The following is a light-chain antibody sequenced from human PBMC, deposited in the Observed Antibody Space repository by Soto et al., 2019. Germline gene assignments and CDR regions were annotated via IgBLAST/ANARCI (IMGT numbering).Light chain of an antibody. V-gene: IGKV1-27*01. CDR1: QGISNY. CDR2: AAS. Sequence: DIQMTQSPSSLSASVGDRVSITCRASQGISNYLAWYQQKPGKVPEILIYAASTLRSGVPSRFSGGGSGTDFTLTISSLQPGDVATYYCQKYNSAPLTFGGGTKVERK. CDR3: QKYNSAPLT. J-gene: IGKJ4*01.